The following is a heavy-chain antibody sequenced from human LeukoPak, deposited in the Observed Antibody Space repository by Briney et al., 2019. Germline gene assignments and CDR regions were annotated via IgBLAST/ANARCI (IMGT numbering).Heavy chain of an antibody. CDR3: AKNEKASFDY. V-gene: IGHV4-59*01. D-gene: IGHD2/OR15-2a*01. J-gene: IGHJ4*02. CDR1: GGSISNYY. Sequence: PSETLSLTCTVSGGSISNYYWSWIRQPPGKGLEWIGYIYYSGSTNYNPSLKSRVTISVDTSKNQFSLKLSSVTAADTAVYYCAKNEKASFDYWGQGTLVTVSS. CDR2: IYYSGST.